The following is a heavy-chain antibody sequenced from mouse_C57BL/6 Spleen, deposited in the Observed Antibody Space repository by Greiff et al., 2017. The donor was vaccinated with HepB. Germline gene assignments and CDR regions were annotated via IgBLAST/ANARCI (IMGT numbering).Heavy chain of an antibody. D-gene: IGHD2-3*01. CDR3: AREVGYDGYYDWYFDV. V-gene: IGHV1-82*01. Sequence: VQLQQSGPELVKPGASVKISCKASGYAFSSSWMNWVKQRPGKGLEWIGRIYPGDGDTNYNGKFKGKAKLNADKSSSTAYMQLSSLTSEDSAVYFCAREVGYDGYYDWYFDVWGTGTTVTVSS. CDR2: IYPGDGDT. J-gene: IGHJ1*03. CDR1: GYAFSSSW.